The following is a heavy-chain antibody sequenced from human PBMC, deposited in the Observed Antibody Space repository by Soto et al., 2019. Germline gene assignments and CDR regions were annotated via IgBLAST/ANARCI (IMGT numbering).Heavy chain of an antibody. CDR3: ARGSFAPCSGGSCKGWFDP. J-gene: IGHJ5*02. D-gene: IGHD2-15*01. Sequence: SETLSLTCAVYGGSFSGYYWSWIRQPPGKGLEWIGEINHSGSTNYNPSLKSRVTISVDTSKNQFSLKLSSVTAADTAVYYCARGSFAPCSGGSCKGWFDPWGQGTLVTVSS. V-gene: IGHV4-34*01. CDR2: INHSGST. CDR1: GGSFSGYY.